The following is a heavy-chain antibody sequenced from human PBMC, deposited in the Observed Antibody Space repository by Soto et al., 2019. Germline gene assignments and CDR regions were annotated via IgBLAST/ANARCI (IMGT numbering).Heavy chain of an antibody. D-gene: IGHD1-26*01. CDR2: ISTYNGDT. J-gene: IGHJ6*02. CDR1: GYTFTTSG. V-gene: IGHV1-18*01. CDR3: ARQGSWPYYYYGLDV. Sequence: ASVKVSCKASGYTFTTSGISWVRQAPGQGFEWMGWISTYNGDTNSAQKFQGRVTMTADTSTGTAYMELMSLKSDDTAVYYCARQGSWPYYYYGLDVWGQGTTVTVSS.